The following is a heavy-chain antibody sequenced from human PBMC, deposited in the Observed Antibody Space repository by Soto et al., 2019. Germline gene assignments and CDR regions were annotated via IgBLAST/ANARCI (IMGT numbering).Heavy chain of an antibody. CDR1: GLSLSNARMG. V-gene: IGHV2-26*01. Sequence: QVTLKESGPVLVNPTETLTLTCTVSGLSLSNARMGVNWIRQPPGKALEWLAHISSKDEKSYSTSLKSRLTISKDTSKSQVVLTMTNMDPVDTATYYCARIVRYFDSLPEDYWAQGTLVTVSS. CDR2: ISSKDEK. J-gene: IGHJ4*02. D-gene: IGHD3-9*01. CDR3: ARIVRYFDSLPEDY.